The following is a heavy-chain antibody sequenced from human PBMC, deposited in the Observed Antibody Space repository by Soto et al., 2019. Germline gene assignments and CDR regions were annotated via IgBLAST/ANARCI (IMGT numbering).Heavy chain of an antibody. D-gene: IGHD4-17*01. J-gene: IGHJ4*02. CDR1: GGSISSYY. V-gene: IGHV4-59*01. CDR3: ARVKSEDYGDYVFDY. Sequence: SETLSLTCTVSGGSISSYYWSWIRQPPGKGLEWIGYIYYSGSINYNPSLKSRVTISVDTSKNQFSLKLSSVTAADTAVYYCARVKSEDYGDYVFDYWGQGTLVTVSS. CDR2: IYYSGSI.